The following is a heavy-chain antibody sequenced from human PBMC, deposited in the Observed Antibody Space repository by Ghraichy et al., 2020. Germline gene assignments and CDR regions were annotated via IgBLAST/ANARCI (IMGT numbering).Heavy chain of an antibody. Sequence: SQTLSLTCTVSAYSLTNNYYWGWIRQPPGKGLEWIGSIYHSGSSYYNPSLKTRVTISVDTSKNQFSLKLSSVTAADTAVYFCAREVIAVAGTHEFDYWGQGTLVTVSS. J-gene: IGHJ4*02. V-gene: IGHV4-38-2*02. CDR2: IYHSGSS. CDR1: AYSLTNNYY. D-gene: IGHD6-19*01. CDR3: AREVIAVAGTHEFDY.